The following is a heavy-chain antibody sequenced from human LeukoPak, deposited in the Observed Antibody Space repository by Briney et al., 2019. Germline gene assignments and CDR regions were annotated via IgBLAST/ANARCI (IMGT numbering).Heavy chain of an antibody. D-gene: IGHD1-26*01. CDR3: ARDPNSGSYYFDY. Sequence: SVKVSFKASGGTFSSYGISWVRQAPGQGLEWMGRIIPIFGTANYAQKFQGKITTTTDKSTSTAYMELSSLRSEDTAVYYCARDPNSGSYYFDYWGQGTLVTVSS. CDR2: IIPIFGTA. J-gene: IGHJ4*02. CDR1: GGTFSSYG. V-gene: IGHV1-69*05.